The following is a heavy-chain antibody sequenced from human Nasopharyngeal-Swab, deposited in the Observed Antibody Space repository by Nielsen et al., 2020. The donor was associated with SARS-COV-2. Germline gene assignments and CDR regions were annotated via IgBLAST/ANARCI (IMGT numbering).Heavy chain of an antibody. Sequence: SETLSLTCTVSGGFISSSSYYWGWIRQPPGKGLEWIGSIYYSGSTYYNPSLKSRVTISVDTSKNQFSLKLSSVTAADTAVYYCARLVYYYDSSGYYYDYWGQGTLVTVSS. J-gene: IGHJ4*02. D-gene: IGHD3-22*01. V-gene: IGHV4-39*01. CDR2: IYYSGST. CDR1: GGFISSSSYY. CDR3: ARLVYYYDSSGYYYDY.